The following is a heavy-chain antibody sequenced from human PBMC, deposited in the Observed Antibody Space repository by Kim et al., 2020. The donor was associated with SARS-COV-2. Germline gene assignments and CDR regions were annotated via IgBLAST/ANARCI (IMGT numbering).Heavy chain of an antibody. CDR3: ATDSSRGTTKGAFDI. V-gene: IGHV4-39*01. J-gene: IGHJ3*02. Sequence: PSPKSRVNISGGASKNQFSLKLSSVTAADTAVYYCATDSSRGTTKGAFDIWGQGTMVTVSS. D-gene: IGHD3-22*01.